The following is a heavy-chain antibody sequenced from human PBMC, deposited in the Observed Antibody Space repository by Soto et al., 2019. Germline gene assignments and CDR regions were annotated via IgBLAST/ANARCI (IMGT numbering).Heavy chain of an antibody. V-gene: IGHV3-74*01. Sequence: EVQLVESGGGLVQPGGSLRLSCVASGLTFSKYWMHWVRQAPGKGLVWISHISSDGSSTNYADSVKGRFTISRDNAKSTLYLPMNSLMVEDTAVYYCLYDLDYWGQGTLVTVSS. CDR1: GLTFSKYW. CDR2: ISSDGSST. J-gene: IGHJ4*02. CDR3: LYDLDY. D-gene: IGHD3-22*01.